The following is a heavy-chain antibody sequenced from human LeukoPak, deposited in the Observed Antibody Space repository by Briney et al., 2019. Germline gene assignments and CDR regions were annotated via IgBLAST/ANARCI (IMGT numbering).Heavy chain of an antibody. CDR3: ARGAYCGGDCSAFDI. CDR2: INHSGST. J-gene: IGHJ3*02. D-gene: IGHD2-21*02. V-gene: IGHV4-34*01. CDR1: GGSFSDYY. Sequence: PETLSLTCAVYGGSFSDYYWTWIRQPPGKGLEWIGEINHSGSTYYNPSLKSRVTLSIDTSRNHFSLKLNSVTAADTAVYYCARGAYCGGDCSAFDIWGQGTMVTVSS.